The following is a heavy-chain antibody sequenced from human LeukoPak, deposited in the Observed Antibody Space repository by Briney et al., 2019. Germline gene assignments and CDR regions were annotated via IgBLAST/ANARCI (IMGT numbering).Heavy chain of an antibody. V-gene: IGHV1-69*04. D-gene: IGHD3-10*01. CDR1: GGTFSSYA. J-gene: IGHJ4*02. Sequence: ASVKVSCKASGGTFSSYAISWVRQAPGQGLEWMGRIIPILGIANYAQKFQGRVTITADKSTSTAYMELSSLRSEDTAVYYCAREGGTMVRGVITDAPFDYWGQGTLVTVSS. CDR2: IIPILGIA. CDR3: AREGGTMVRGVITDAPFDY.